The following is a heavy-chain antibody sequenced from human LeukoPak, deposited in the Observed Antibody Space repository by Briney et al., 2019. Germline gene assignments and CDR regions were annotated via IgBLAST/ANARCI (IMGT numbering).Heavy chain of an antibody. CDR2: IRSKAYGGTT. CDR1: GFTFGDYA. D-gene: IGHD2-21*02. J-gene: IGHJ3*02. Sequence: PGGSLGLSCTASGFTFGDYAMSWFRQAPGKGLEWVGFIRSKAYGGTTEYAASVKGRFTISRDDSKSIAYLQMNSLKTEDTAVYYCTRGVRYCGGDCFDAFDIWAKGQWSPSLQ. CDR3: TRGVRYCGGDCFDAFDI. V-gene: IGHV3-49*03.